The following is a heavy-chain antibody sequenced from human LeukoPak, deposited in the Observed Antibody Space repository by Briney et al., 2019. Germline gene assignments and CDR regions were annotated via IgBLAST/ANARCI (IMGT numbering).Heavy chain of an antibody. D-gene: IGHD4-11*01. CDR2: INPNSGGT. V-gene: IGHV1-2*02. J-gene: IGHJ1*01. Sequence: RASVKVSCKASGYTFTGYYMHWVRQAPGQGLEWMGWINPNSGGTNYAQKFQFRVTMTTDTSTSTAYMELRSLTSDDTAVYYCARDKAVTTELTQYFHHWGQGTLVTVSS. CDR3: ARDKAVTTELTQYFHH. CDR1: GYTFTGYY.